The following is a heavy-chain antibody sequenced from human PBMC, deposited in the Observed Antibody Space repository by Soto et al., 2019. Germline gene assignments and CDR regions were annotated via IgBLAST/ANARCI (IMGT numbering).Heavy chain of an antibody. CDR3: ASVAVAGTCDSCYYYGMDV. CDR1: GYTFTSYG. V-gene: IGHV1-18*01. CDR2: ISAYNGNT. J-gene: IGHJ6*02. Sequence: GASVKVSCKASGYTFTSYGISWVRQAPGQGLEWMGWISAYNGNTNYAQKLQGRVTMTTDTSTSTAYMELRSLRSDDTAVYYCASVAVAGTCDSCYYYGMDVWGQGTTVTVSS. D-gene: IGHD6-19*01.